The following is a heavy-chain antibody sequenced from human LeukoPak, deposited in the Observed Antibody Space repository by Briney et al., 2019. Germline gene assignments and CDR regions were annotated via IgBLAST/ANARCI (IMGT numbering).Heavy chain of an antibody. Sequence: QPGRSLRLSCAASGFSFSGYAMHWVRQAPGKGLEWVAVMSSDGTNTYYAASVKGRFTISRDISKNTLYLQMNSLRAEDTAVYYCTTYRQYQLLTTDYWGQGTLVTVSS. V-gene: IGHV3-30-3*01. CDR2: MSSDGTNT. J-gene: IGHJ4*02. CDR3: TTYRQYQLLTTDY. D-gene: IGHD2-2*01. CDR1: GFSFSGYA.